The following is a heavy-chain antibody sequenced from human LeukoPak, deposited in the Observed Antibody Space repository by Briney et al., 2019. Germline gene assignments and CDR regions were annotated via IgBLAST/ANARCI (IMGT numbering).Heavy chain of an antibody. CDR3: ARVAGSYSIRPFDF. D-gene: IGHD1-26*01. J-gene: IGHJ4*02. CDR1: GFTFDNYA. Sequence: GGSLRLSCAASGFTFDNYAMTWVRQAPGKGLEWVSAIRLSDGYTYYADSVQGRFIISRDTSKNTVSLQMNSLTGDDTALYYCARVAGSYSIRPFDFWGLGTVVIVSS. CDR2: IRLSDGYT. V-gene: IGHV3-23*01.